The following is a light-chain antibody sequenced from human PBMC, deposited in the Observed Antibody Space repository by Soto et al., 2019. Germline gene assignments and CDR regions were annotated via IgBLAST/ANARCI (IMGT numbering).Light chain of an antibody. Sequence: TPPVSVSWSPGQSITSSGTGTSSDVGGYDYVSWYQLHPGKAPKLMVFEVSNRPSGVSYRFSGSKSGNTASLTISGLQAEGEADQFCSSSSISTAYLFGTGTKVTVL. V-gene: IGLV2-14*01. CDR2: EVS. CDR3: SSSSISTAYL. CDR1: SSDVGGYDY. J-gene: IGLJ1*01.